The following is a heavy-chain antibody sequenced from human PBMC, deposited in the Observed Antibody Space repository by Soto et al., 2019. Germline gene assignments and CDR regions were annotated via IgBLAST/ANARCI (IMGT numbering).Heavy chain of an antibody. CDR2: ITGSGGST. V-gene: IGHV3-23*01. CDR3: AKDLEWLRFYFDY. J-gene: IGHJ4*02. Sequence: EVQLLESGGGLVQPGGSLRLSCAASGFTFSSYAMSWVRQAPGKGLEWVSAITGSGGSTYSADSVKARFTISRDNSKNTLYLQMNSLRAEDTAVYYCAKDLEWLRFYFDYWGQGTLVTVSS. CDR1: GFTFSSYA. D-gene: IGHD5-12*01.